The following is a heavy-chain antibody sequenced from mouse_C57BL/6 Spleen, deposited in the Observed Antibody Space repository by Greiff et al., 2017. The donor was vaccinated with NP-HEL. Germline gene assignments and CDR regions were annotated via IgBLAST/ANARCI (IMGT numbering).Heavy chain of an antibody. CDR1: GYTFPSYW. CDR3: ARLLRDYYAMDY. J-gene: IGHJ4*01. D-gene: IGHD1-1*01. V-gene: IGHV1-72*01. Sequence: VQLQQPGAELVKPGASVQLSCKASGYTFPSYWMPWVKPRPGRGPEWFGRIDPNSGGTKYNEKFKSKATLTVDKPSSTAYRQLSSLTSEDSAVYYCARLLRDYYAMDYWGQGTSVTVSS. CDR2: IDPNSGGT.